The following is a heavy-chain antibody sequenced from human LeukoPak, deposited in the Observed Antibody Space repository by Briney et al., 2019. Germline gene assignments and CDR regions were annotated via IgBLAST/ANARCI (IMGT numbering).Heavy chain of an antibody. CDR1: GYRFTMYW. CDR3: ARRRDYAFDI. Sequence: GESLKISCEASGYRFTMYWIGWVRQMPGKGLEWMGIIYPGDSDTRYSPSFQGQVTISADKSISTAYLQWSSLKASDTAMYYCARRRDYAFDIWGQGTMVTVSS. J-gene: IGHJ3*02. V-gene: IGHV5-51*01. CDR2: IYPGDSDT.